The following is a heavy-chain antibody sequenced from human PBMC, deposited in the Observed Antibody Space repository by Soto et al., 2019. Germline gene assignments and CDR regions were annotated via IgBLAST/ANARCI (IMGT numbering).Heavy chain of an antibody. CDR3: ARGQRFSDWFDP. CDR1: GGSMSSYY. V-gene: IGHV4-4*07. CDR2: VYSSGGT. D-gene: IGHD3-3*01. Sequence: QVHLQQSGPGLVNPSETLSLTCTVSGGSMSSYYWTWIRQPAEKGLEWIGRVYSSGGTHYNPSLKSRVTISLDTSKNQFSLRLLSVTDADTAVYYCARGQRFSDWFDPWGQGTLVTVSS. J-gene: IGHJ5*02.